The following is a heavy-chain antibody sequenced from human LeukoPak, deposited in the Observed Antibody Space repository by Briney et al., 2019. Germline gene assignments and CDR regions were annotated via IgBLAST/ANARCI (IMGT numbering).Heavy chain of an antibody. CDR1: GVSISSGSYY. J-gene: IGHJ5*02. V-gene: IGHV4-61*02. Sequence: PSQTLSLTCTVSGVSISSGSYYWSWIRQPAGKGLEWIGRIYTSGSTNYNPSLKSRVTISVDTSKNQFSLKLSSVTAADTAVYYCARDGAVYYYDSSGYYSAWGQGTLVTVSS. CDR2: IYTSGST. D-gene: IGHD3-22*01. CDR3: ARDGAVYYYDSSGYYSA.